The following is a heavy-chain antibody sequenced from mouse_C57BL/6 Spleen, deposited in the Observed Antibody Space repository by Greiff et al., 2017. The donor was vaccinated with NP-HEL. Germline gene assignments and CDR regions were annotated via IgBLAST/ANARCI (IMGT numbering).Heavy chain of an antibody. CDR3: ARVRYYGSSVWAMDD. D-gene: IGHD1-1*01. J-gene: IGHJ4*01. Sequence: QVQLQQSGPELVKPGASVKISCKASGYAFSSSWMNWVKQRPGKGLEWIGRIYPGAGDTNTNGKFKGKATLTADKSSSTAYMQLRSLTSEDSEVYFCARVRYYGSSVWAMDDWGQGTSVTVSS. CDR2: IYPGAGDT. V-gene: IGHV1-82*01. CDR1: GYAFSSSW.